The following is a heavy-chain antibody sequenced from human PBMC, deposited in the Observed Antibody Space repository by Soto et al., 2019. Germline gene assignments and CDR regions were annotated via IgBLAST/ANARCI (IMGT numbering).Heavy chain of an antibody. V-gene: IGHV3-30*18. Sequence: GGSLRLSCAASGFTFSNYGMHWGRQAPGKGLEWVAVISYDGNNKYYADSVKGRFTISRDNSKNTLYLQMNSLRAEDTAVYYCAKSVYNWNDGFFDSWGQGTLVTVSS. D-gene: IGHD1-1*01. CDR1: GFTFSNYG. J-gene: IGHJ4*02. CDR3: AKSVYNWNDGFFDS. CDR2: ISYDGNNK.